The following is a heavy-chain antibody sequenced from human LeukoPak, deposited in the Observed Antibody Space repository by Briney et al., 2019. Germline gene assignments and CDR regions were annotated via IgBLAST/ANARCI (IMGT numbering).Heavy chain of an antibody. D-gene: IGHD1-26*01. V-gene: IGHV1-18*01. CDR3: ARGSYYDY. Sequence: ASVKVSCKASGYTFTDYGISWVRQAPGQGLEWMGWISTYNGDTNFAQKFQGRVTMTTDTSTNTAYMELRSLTFDDTAVYYCARGSYYDYWGQGTLVTVSS. J-gene: IGHJ4*02. CDR1: GYTFTDYG. CDR2: ISTYNGDT.